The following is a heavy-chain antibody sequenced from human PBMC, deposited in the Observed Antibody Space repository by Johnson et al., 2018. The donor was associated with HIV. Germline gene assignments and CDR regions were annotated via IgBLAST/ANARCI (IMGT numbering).Heavy chain of an antibody. CDR2: ISGSGGST. D-gene: IGHD1-7*01. V-gene: IGHV3-23*04. CDR3: GREDWNYPI. CDR1: GFTFSSSA. Sequence: VPLVESGGGLVKPGGSLRLSCAASGFTFSSSALRWFRQAPGKGLAWFSAISGSGGSTYYADSVKGRFTISRDNSKNTLYLEMNSLRSEDTGFYFCGREDWNYPIWGQGAMVTVSS. J-gene: IGHJ3*02.